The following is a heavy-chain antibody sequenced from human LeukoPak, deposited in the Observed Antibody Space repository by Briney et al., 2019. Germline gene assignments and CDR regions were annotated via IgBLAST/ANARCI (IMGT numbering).Heavy chain of an antibody. D-gene: IGHD6-13*01. Sequence: ASVKVSCKASGYTFTSYYMHWVRQAPGQGLEWMGWINTNTGNPTYARGFTGRFVFSLDTSVSTAYLQIGSLKAEDTAVYYCARTRLAAAGSFSHWGQGTLVTVSS. V-gene: IGHV7-4-1*01. CDR1: GYTFTSYY. J-gene: IGHJ4*02. CDR2: INTNTGNP. CDR3: ARTRLAAAGSFSH.